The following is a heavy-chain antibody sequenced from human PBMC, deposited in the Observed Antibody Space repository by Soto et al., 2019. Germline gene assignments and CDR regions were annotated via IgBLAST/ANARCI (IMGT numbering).Heavy chain of an antibody. CDR1: GYTFTSYG. Sequence: ASVKVSCKASGYTFTSYGISWVRQAPGQGLEWMGWISAYNGNTNYAQKLQGRVTMTTDTSTSTAYMELRSLRSDDTAVYYCARVPWIQLWLRSGAFDIWGQGTMVTVSS. D-gene: IGHD5-18*01. CDR3: ARVPWIQLWLRSGAFDI. V-gene: IGHV1-18*01. CDR2: ISAYNGNT. J-gene: IGHJ3*02.